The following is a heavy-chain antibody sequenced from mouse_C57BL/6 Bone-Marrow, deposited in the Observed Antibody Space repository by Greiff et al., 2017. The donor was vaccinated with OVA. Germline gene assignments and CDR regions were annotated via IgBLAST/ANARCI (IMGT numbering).Heavy chain of an antibody. V-gene: IGHV5-6*01. Sequence: EVHLVESGGGLVKPGGSLKLSCAASGFTFSSYAMSWVRQTPDKRLEWVATISSGGSYTYYPDSVKGRFTISRDNAKNTLYLQMSSLKSEDTAMYYCARHEDYYGSSYGYAMDYWGQGTSVTVSS. CDR3: ARHEDYYGSSYGYAMDY. D-gene: IGHD1-1*01. CDR2: ISSGGSYT. CDR1: GFTFSSYA. J-gene: IGHJ4*01.